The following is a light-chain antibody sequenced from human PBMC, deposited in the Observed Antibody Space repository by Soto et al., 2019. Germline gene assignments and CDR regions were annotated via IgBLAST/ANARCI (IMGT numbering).Light chain of an antibody. CDR1: QSISATH. J-gene: IGKJ4*01. CDR3: QHYGSSPLT. Sequence: PGERATLSCRASQSISATHLAWYQQRPGQAPRLLLYGASSRATGIPDRFSGSGSGTDFTLTISRVEPEDFAVFYCQHYGSSPLTFGGGTMVEIK. CDR2: GAS. V-gene: IGKV3-20*01.